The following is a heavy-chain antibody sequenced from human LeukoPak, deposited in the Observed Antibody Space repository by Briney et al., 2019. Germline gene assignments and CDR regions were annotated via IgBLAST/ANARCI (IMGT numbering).Heavy chain of an antibody. V-gene: IGHV1-58*01. CDR3: AAASNYYDRSNYYSYAMDV. CDR1: GFTFTTSA. Sequence: GASVKVSCKASGFTFTTSAVQWVRQARGQRLEWIGWIVVGSGNTNYAQKFQERVTITGDMSTSTVYMDLSGQRSEDTAVYYCAAASNYYDRSNYYSYAMDVWGQGTTVTVSS. J-gene: IGHJ6*02. CDR2: IVVGSGNT. D-gene: IGHD3-22*01.